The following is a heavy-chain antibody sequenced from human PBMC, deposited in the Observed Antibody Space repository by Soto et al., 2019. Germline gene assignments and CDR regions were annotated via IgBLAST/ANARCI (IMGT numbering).Heavy chain of an antibody. CDR1: GGSISSYY. Sequence: KQSQTLSLTCTVSGGSISSYYWSWIRQPPGKGLEWIGYIYYSGSTNYNPSLKSRVTISVDTSKNQFSLKLSSVTAADTAVYYCARRGSGSYNYWGQGTLVTVSS. CDR3: ARRGSGSYNY. J-gene: IGHJ4*02. D-gene: IGHD1-26*01. CDR2: IYYSGST. V-gene: IGHV4-59*08.